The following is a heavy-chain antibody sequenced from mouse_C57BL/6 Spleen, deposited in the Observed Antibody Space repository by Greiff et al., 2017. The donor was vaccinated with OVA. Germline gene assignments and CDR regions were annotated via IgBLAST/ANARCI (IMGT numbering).Heavy chain of an antibody. CDR1: GYSFTGYY. J-gene: IGHJ3*01. V-gene: IGHV1-42*01. Sequence: DVKLVESGPELVKPGASVKISCKASGYSFTGYYMNWVKQSPEKSLEWIGEINPSTGGTTYNQKFKAKATLTVDKSSSTAYMQLKSLTSEDSAVYYCARSYDGYYERFAYWGQGTLVTVSA. CDR2: INPSTGGT. D-gene: IGHD2-3*01. CDR3: ARSYDGYYERFAY.